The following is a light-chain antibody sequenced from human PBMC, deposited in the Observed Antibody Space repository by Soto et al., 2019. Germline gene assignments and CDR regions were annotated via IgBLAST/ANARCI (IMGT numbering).Light chain of an antibody. CDR1: HDITNF. CDR3: QQFLSAPLT. J-gene: IGKJ5*01. CDR2: GAT. Sequence: DIQMTQSPSSLSASIGDRVTITCRASHDITNFLAWYRQKPGEHPKLLISGATALQSGVPRLFSGSGSGTDFTLTIGSLQPEDVATYYCQQFLSAPLTFGQGTRL. V-gene: IGKV1-27*01.